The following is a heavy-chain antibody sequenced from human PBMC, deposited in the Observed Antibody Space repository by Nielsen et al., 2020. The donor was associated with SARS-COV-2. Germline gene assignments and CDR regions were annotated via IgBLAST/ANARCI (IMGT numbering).Heavy chain of an antibody. Sequence: WVRQAPGQGLEWMGWMNPNSGNTGYAQKFQGRVTMTRNTSISTAYMELSSLRSEDTAVYYCALVSRYFVGAFDIWGQGTMVTVSS. J-gene: IGHJ3*02. V-gene: IGHV1-8*01. CDR2: MNPNSGNT. D-gene: IGHD3-9*01. CDR3: ALVSRYFVGAFDI.